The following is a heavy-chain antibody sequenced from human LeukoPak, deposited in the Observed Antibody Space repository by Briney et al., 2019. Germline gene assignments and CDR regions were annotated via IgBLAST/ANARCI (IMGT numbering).Heavy chain of an antibody. D-gene: IGHD1-26*01. V-gene: IGHV3-30*12. Sequence: PGGSLRLSCATSGFTFSTYGMEWVRQAPGKGLEWVAIIFSDGIRKYYADSVKGRFTIPRDISRSTLYLEMNSLSAEDTAVYYCARASGPIKKNRFDQWGQGTLVTVSS. CDR3: ARASGPIKKNRFDQ. J-gene: IGHJ4*02. CDR1: GFTFSTYG. CDR2: IFSDGIRK.